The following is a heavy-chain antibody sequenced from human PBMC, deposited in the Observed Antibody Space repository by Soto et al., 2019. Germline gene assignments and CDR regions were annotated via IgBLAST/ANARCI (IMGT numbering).Heavy chain of an antibody. CDR1: GFTFSSYS. D-gene: IGHD4-17*01. Sequence: PGGSLRLSCAASGFTFSSYSMNWVRQAPGKGLEWVSYISSSSSTIYYADSVKGRFTISRDNAKNSLYLQMNSLRAEDTAVYYCARRTTVTGTYYFDYWGQGTLVTVSS. CDR3: ARRTTVTGTYYFDY. J-gene: IGHJ4*02. CDR2: ISSSSSTI. V-gene: IGHV3-48*01.